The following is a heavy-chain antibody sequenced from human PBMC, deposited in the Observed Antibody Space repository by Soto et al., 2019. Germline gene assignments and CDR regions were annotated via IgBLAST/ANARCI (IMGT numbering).Heavy chain of an antibody. J-gene: IGHJ4*02. CDR1: GFTFSSYG. Sequence: GGSLRLSCAASGFTFSSYGMHWVRQAPGKGLEWVAVIWYDGSNKYYADSVKGRFTISRDNSKNTLYLQMNSLRAEDTAVYYCARDGRSLKIFGPEPEYYFDYWGQGTLVTVSS. CDR2: IWYDGSNK. V-gene: IGHV3-33*01. CDR3: ARDGRSLKIFGPEPEYYFDY. D-gene: IGHD3-3*01.